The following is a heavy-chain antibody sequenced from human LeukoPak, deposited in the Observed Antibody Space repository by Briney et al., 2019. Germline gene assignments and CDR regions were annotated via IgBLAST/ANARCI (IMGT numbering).Heavy chain of an antibody. CDR2: IYYSGST. J-gene: IGHJ4*02. V-gene: IGHV4-59*01. CDR3: ARGIRYFDWLPFDY. CDR1: GGSISSYY. Sequence: SETLSLTCTVSGGSISSYYWSWLRRPPGKGLEWIGYIYYSGSTNYNPSLKSRVTISVDTSKNQFSLKLSSVTAADTAVYYCARGIRYFDWLPFDYWGQGTLVTVSS. D-gene: IGHD3-9*01.